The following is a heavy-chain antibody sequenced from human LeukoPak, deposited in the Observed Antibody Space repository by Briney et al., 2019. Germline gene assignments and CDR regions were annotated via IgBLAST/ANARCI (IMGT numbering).Heavy chain of an antibody. D-gene: IGHD1-26*01. CDR3: AKDPMASWELLGSY. CDR2: ISRSGSTK. J-gene: IGHJ4*02. V-gene: IGHV3-11*01. CDR1: GFTFSDYN. Sequence: GGSLRLSCAASGFTFSDYNMRWIRQAPGKGLEWVSSISRSGSTKYYADSVKGRFTISRDNSKNTLYLQMNSLRAEDTAVYYCAKDPMASWELLGSYWGQGTLVTVSS.